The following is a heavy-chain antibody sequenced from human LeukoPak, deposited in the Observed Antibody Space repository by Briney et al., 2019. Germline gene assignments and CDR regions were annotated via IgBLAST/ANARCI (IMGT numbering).Heavy chain of an antibody. D-gene: IGHD6-13*01. CDR2: IWYDGSDE. Sequence: PGRSLRLSCAASGFRFSNYDMHWVRQAPGKGLEWVAVIWYDGSDEYYADSVKGRFTISRDNSKNTLFLHMNSLRVEDTAGYYCARASNLDSRSWTVFEYWGQGTLVTVSS. V-gene: IGHV3-33*01. J-gene: IGHJ4*02. CDR1: GFRFSNYD. CDR3: ARASNLDSRSWTVFEY.